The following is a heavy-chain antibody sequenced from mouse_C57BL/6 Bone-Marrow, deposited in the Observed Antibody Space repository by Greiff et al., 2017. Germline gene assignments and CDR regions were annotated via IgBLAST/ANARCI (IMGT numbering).Heavy chain of an antibody. CDR1: GSTFPDYE. V-gene: IGHV1-15*01. Sequence: QVQLQQSGAELVRPGASVTLSCKASGSTFPDYEMHWVKQTPVHGLEWIGAIDPETGGPAYNQKFQGKAILTADKSSSTAYMELRSLTAEVSAVYYCVPTSSDYDGYSRGCAYGGQGTLVTVSA. CDR3: VPTSSDYDGYSRGCAY. D-gene: IGHD2-3*01. J-gene: IGHJ3*01. CDR2: IDPETGGP.